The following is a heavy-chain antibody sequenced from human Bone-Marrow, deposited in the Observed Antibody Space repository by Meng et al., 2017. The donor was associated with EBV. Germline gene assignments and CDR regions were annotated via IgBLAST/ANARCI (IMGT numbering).Heavy chain of an antibody. CDR1: GGSFSGSD. D-gene: IGHD6-19*01. Sequence: QGQLQQWGAGLLKPSETLSLTCAVYGGSFSGSDWSWIRQPPGKGLEWIGEINLGGNTNYNPSLKSRVSISVDTSKNHFSLKVNSVTAADTAVYYCATWNNNGWYYSYWGQGTLVTVSS. V-gene: IGHV4-34*01. CDR3: ATWNNNGWYYSY. CDR2: INLGGNT. J-gene: IGHJ4*01.